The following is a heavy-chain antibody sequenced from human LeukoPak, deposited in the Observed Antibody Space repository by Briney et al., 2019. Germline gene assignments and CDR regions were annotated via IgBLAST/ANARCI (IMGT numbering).Heavy chain of an antibody. Sequence: GGSLRLSCAASGFTFDDYGMSWVRQAPGKGLEWVSSINWNGGSTGYADSVKGRFTISRDNAKNSLYLQMNSLRAEDTALYHCARRGYGSGSYEYYYYYYMDVWGKGTTVTISS. CDR1: GFTFDDYG. CDR3: ARRGYGSGSYEYYYYYYMDV. CDR2: INWNGGST. D-gene: IGHD3-10*01. V-gene: IGHV3-20*01. J-gene: IGHJ6*03.